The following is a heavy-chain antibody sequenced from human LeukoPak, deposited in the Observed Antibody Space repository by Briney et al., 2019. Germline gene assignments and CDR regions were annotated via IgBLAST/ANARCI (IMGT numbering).Heavy chain of an antibody. CDR3: ARDTYGSGTVAYYFDY. D-gene: IGHD3-10*01. CDR2: ISAYNGNT. V-gene: IGHV1-18*01. Sequence: ASVKVSCKASGYAFTSYGISWVRQAPGQGLEWMGWISAYNGNTNYAQKHQGRVTMTTDTSTSTAYMELRSLRSDDTAVYYCARDTYGSGTVAYYFDYWGQGTLVTVSS. J-gene: IGHJ4*02. CDR1: GYAFTSYG.